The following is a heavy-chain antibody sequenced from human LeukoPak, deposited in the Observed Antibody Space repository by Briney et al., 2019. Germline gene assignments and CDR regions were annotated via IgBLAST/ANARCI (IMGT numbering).Heavy chain of an antibody. D-gene: IGHD5-24*01. CDR2: IKTVTDGGTT. CDR3: STDPWHGMDV. CDR1: GFTFSSYV. J-gene: IGHJ6*02. Sequence: KTGGSLRLSCAASGFTFSSYVMSWVRQAPGKGLEWVGRIKTVTDGGTTDYAAPVKGRFIISRDDSKNTLFLQMNSLKTEDTAVYYCSTDPWHGMDVWGQGTTVTVSS. V-gene: IGHV3-15*01.